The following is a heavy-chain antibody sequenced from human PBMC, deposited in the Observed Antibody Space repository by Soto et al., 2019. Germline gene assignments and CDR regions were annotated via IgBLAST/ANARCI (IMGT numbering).Heavy chain of an antibody. CDR3: ARSRNSAVAESFDF. V-gene: IGHV3-30*04. D-gene: IGHD3-10*01. CDR2: ISRDGSNK. J-gene: IGHJ4*02. CDR1: GFTFSRYA. Sequence: PGGSLRLSCAASGFTFSRYAIHWVRQAPGKGLEWVAVISRDGSNKYYVDSVKGRFTISRDNSKNTLYLQMNSLRDEDTAVYYCARSRNSAVAESFDFWGQGTLVTVSS.